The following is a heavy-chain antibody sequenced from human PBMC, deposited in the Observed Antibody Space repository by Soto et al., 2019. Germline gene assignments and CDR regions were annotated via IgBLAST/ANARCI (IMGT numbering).Heavy chain of an antibody. V-gene: IGHV3-74*01. Sequence: EVQLVESGGGLVQPGGSLRLSCAASGFTFSSYWMHWVRQAPGKGLVWVSRINSDGSSTSYADSVKGRFTISRDNAKNTLYLQMTSLRAEDTAVYYCARVGYGCGEWGDYYGMDVWGQGTTVTVSS. CDR3: ARVGYGCGEWGDYYGMDV. CDR2: INSDGSST. J-gene: IGHJ6*02. CDR1: GFTFSSYW. D-gene: IGHD3-10*01.